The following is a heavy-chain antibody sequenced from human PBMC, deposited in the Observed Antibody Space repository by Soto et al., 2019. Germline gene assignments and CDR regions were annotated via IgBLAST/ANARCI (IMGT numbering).Heavy chain of an antibody. J-gene: IGHJ6*02. Sequence: GGSLRLSCAASGFTFSSYGMHWIRQAPGKGLEWVAVIWYDGSNKYYADSVKGRFTISRDNSKNTLYLQMNSLRAEDTAVYYCARFRVAGKYPYYYGMDVWGQGTTVTVSS. CDR1: GFTFSSYG. V-gene: IGHV3-33*01. CDR2: IWYDGSNK. CDR3: ARFRVAGKYPYYYGMDV. D-gene: IGHD6-19*01.